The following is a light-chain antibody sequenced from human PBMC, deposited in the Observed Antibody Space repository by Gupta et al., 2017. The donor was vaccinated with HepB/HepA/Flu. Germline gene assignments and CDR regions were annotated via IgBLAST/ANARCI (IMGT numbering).Light chain of an antibody. CDR1: ESVRSRY. J-gene: IGKJ4*01. Sequence: ELVLTHSPATLSLSPGERATLSCGASESVRSRYLPWYQQKPRLAPRLLLYDASKRATGIPDWLSGSGSGTDFPFTISRLEPEYVALYSCQQYGSSSLTFGGGTKVEIK. CDR3: QQYGSSSLT. CDR2: DAS. V-gene: IGKV3D-20*01.